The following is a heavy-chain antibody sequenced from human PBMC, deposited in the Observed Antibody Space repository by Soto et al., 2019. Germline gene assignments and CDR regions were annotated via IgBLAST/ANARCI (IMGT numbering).Heavy chain of an antibody. CDR3: ATSFRYFDN. V-gene: IGHV3-23*05. J-gene: IGHJ4*02. CDR1: GFTPTTTP. Sequence: GXLSLSCAGSGFTPTTTPVSWVRQPPGKGLEWVATVSCAASHTYYVDSVRGRFFISRDNSKNTVTLQMNNLTVDDKAVYYCATSFRYFDNWGQGTRVTVYS. CDR2: VSCAASHT.